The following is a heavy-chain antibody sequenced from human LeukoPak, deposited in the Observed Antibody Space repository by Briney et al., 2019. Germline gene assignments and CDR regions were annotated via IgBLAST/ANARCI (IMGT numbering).Heavy chain of an antibody. CDR1: GFTFSLYA. CDR3: AKDHAYDTSGYYYDY. J-gene: IGHJ4*02. V-gene: IGHV3-23*01. D-gene: IGHD3-22*01. Sequence: QPGGSLRLSCAASGFTFSLYAMSWVRQAPGKGLEWVSAISGSGNITYSADSVQGRFTISRDNSKNTLYLQMNSLRAEDTAVYYCAKDHAYDTSGYYYDYWGQGTLVTVSS. CDR2: ISGSGNIT.